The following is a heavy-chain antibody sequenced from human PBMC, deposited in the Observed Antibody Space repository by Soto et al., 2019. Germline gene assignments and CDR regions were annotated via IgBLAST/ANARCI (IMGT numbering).Heavy chain of an antibody. V-gene: IGHV4-34*01. CDR1: GGSFSGYY. CDR3: ARGLLLWFGEATFFDY. D-gene: IGHD3-10*01. J-gene: IGHJ4*02. Sequence: SETLSLTCAVYGGSFSGYYWSWIRQPPGKGLEWIGEINHSGSTNYNPSLKSRVTISVDTSKNQFSLKLSSVTAADTAVYYCARGLLLWFGEATFFDYWGQGTLVTVSS. CDR2: INHSGST.